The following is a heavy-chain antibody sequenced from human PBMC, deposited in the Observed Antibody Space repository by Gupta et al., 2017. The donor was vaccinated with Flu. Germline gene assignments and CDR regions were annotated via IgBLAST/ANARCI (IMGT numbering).Heavy chain of an antibody. V-gene: IGHV3-7*01. D-gene: IGHD6-6*01. CDR3: VEGQLVSTLGY. Sequence: FTISRFWMSWVRQAPGRGLEWVANIKTDGSEKSYVDSVKGRFSVSRDNAKNSLYLKMNSLRVEDTAVYFCVEGQLVSTLGYWGQGTRVTVSS. CDR2: IKTDGSEK. J-gene: IGHJ4*02. CDR1: FTISRFW.